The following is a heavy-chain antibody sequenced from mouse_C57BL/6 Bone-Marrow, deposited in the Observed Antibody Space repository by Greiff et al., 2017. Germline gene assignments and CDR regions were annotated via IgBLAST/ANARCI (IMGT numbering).Heavy chain of an antibody. D-gene: IGHD4-1*02. Sequence: DVKLVESGGGLVKPGGSLKLSCAASGFTFSSYAMSWVRQTPEKRLEWVATISDGGSYTYYPDNVKGRFTLSRDNAKNNLYLQMSHLKSEDTAMYYCARERNWDEWYFDVWGTGTTVTVSS. J-gene: IGHJ1*03. CDR2: ISDGGSYT. CDR1: GFTFSSYA. V-gene: IGHV5-4*01. CDR3: ARERNWDEWYFDV.